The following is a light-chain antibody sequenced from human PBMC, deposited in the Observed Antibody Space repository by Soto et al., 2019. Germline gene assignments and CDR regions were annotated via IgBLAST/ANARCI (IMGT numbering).Light chain of an antibody. Sequence: LFLTQSPGTLSLSPGERATLSCRAIQSVSSNFLAWYQQKPGQAPRLLIYDASNRATGIPARFSGSGSGTDFTLTISSLEPEDFAVYYCQQRSNWPSITFGQGTRLEIK. CDR3: QQRSNWPSIT. CDR2: DAS. V-gene: IGKV3-11*01. CDR1: QSVSSN. J-gene: IGKJ5*01.